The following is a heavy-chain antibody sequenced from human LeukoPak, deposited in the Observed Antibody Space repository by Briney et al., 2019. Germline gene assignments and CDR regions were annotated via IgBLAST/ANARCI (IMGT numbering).Heavy chain of an antibody. V-gene: IGHV3-30-3*01. CDR1: GFTFSSYA. J-gene: IGHJ4*02. D-gene: IGHD5-18*01. CDR2: ISYDGSNK. CDR3: ADLGYSYGYEDY. Sequence: GGSLRLSCAASGFTFSSYAMHWVRQAPGKGLEWVAVISYDGSNKYYADSVKGRFTISRDNSKNTLYLRMNSLRAEDTAVYYCADLGYSYGYEDYWGQGTLVTVSS.